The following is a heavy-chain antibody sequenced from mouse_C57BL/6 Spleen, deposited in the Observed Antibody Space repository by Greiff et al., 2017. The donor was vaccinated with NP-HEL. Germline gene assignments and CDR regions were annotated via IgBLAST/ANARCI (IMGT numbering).Heavy chain of an antibody. V-gene: IGHV1-15*01. CDR3: TRSRGYYYGSGYWYFDV. CDR1: GYTFTDYE. J-gene: IGHJ1*03. Sequence: VQLQQSGAELVRPGASVTLSCKASGYTFTDYEMHWVKQTPVHGLEWIGAIDPETGGTAYNQKFKGKAILTADKSSSTAYMELRSLTSEDSAVYYCTRSRGYYYGSGYWYFDVWGTGTTVTVSS. CDR2: IDPETGGT. D-gene: IGHD1-1*01.